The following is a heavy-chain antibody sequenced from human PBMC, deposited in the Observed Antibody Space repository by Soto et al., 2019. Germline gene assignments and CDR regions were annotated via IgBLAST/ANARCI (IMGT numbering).Heavy chain of an antibody. CDR1: GFSLTTSGVG. D-gene: IGHD3-3*01. CDR2: IYWDDDK. Sequence: QITLNESGPTVVRPTETLTLTCRFSGFSLTTSGVGVGWIRQSPGKAPEWLALIYWDDDKRYSASLKSRLTSNQDTSKNQVVLTVSDLDPTDTATYYCAHRVLRTVFGLVTTTAIYFDFWGQGTPVAVSS. V-gene: IGHV2-5*02. J-gene: IGHJ4*02. CDR3: AHRVLRTVFGLVTTTAIYFDF.